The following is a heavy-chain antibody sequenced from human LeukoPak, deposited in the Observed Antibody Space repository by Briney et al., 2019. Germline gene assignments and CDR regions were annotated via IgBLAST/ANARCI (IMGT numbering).Heavy chain of an antibody. Sequence: SETLSLTCTVSGGSISSYYWSWIRQPPGKGLEWIGSIYYSGSTYYNPSLKSRVTISVDTSKNQFSLKLSSVTAADTAVYYCARVEGIAASQRFDPWGQGTLVTVSS. D-gene: IGHD6-13*01. CDR2: IYYSGST. CDR3: ARVEGIAASQRFDP. CDR1: GGSISSYY. J-gene: IGHJ5*02. V-gene: IGHV4-59*12.